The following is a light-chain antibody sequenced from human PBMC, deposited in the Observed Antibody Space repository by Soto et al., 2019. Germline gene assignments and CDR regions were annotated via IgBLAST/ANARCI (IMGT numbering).Light chain of an antibody. CDR1: SSNIGAGYD. V-gene: IGLV1-40*01. Sequence: QSVLTQPPSVSGAPGQRVTISCTGSSSNIGAGYDVHWYQQLPGTAPKLLIYGNSNRPSGVPDRFSGSKSGSSASLAITGLHAEAEADYYCQPYDSSLLGLVFGTGTNVTVL. CDR3: QPYDSSLLGLV. CDR2: GNS. J-gene: IGLJ1*01.